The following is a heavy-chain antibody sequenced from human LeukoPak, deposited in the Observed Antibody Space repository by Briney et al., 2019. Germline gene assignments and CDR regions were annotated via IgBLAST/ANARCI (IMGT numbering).Heavy chain of an antibody. V-gene: IGHV4-4*02. CDR2: IYHSGST. CDR3: ARDLKPYGSGSYTPPSYYYGMDV. J-gene: IGHJ6*02. CDR1: GGSISSSNW. Sequence: SETLSLSCAVSGGSISSSNWWSRVRQPPGKGLEWIGEIYHSGSTNYNPSLKSRVTISVDKSKNQFSLRLSSVTAADTAVYYCARDLKPYGSGSYTPPSYYYGMDVWGQGTTVTVSS. D-gene: IGHD3-10*01.